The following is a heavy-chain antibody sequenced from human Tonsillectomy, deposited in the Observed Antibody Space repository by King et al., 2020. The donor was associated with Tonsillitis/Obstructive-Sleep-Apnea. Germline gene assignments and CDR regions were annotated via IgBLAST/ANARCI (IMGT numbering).Heavy chain of an antibody. CDR3: ARVRSVAVAGPTQYFDD. CDR1: GYTFTSYY. V-gene: IGHV1-46*01. CDR2: IKSSGGST. Sequence: VQLVQSGAEVKKPGASVKVSCKASGYTFTSYYMHWVRQAPGQGLEWMGIIKSSGGSTSYAQKFQGRVTMTRDTSTSTVYMELSSLRSEDTAVYYCARVRSVAVAGPTQYFDDGGQGTLVTVPS. J-gene: IGHJ4*02. D-gene: IGHD6-19*01.